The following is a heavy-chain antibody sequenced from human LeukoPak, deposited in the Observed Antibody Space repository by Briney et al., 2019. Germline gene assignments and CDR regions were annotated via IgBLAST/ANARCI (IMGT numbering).Heavy chain of an antibody. V-gene: IGHV3-30*02. CDR1: GFTYSSYG. CDR2: IRYDGSNT. CDR3: AKGYFLVVTNVEYYFDY. Sequence: GGSLRLSCAASGFTYSSYGMHWVRQAPGKGLEWVAFIRYDGSNTYYADSVKGRFTISRDNSKNTLYLQMNSLRPEDTSIYCAKGYFLVVTNVEYYFDYWGQGTLVTVSS. J-gene: IGHJ4*02. D-gene: IGHD2-8*01.